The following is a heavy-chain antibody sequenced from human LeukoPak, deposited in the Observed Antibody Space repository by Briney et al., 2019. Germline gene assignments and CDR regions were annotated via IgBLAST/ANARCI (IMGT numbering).Heavy chain of an antibody. D-gene: IGHD3-3*01. V-gene: IGHV3-21*01. CDR3: AGDVLRFLEWSTDNWFDP. J-gene: IGHJ5*02. CDR2: ISSSSSYI. CDR1: GFTFSSYS. Sequence: GGSLRLSCAASGFTFSSYSMNWVRQAPGKGLEWVSSISSSSSYIYYADSVKGRFTISRDNAKNSLYLQMNSLRAEDTAVYYCAGDVLRFLEWSTDNWFDPWGQGTLVTVSS.